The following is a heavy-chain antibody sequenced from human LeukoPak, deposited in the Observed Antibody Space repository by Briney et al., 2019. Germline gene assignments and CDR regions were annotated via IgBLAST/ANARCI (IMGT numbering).Heavy chain of an antibody. Sequence: ASVKVSCKASGYTFTSYAMNWVRQAPGQGLEWMGWINTNTGNPTYAQGFTGRFVFSLDTSVSTAYLQISSLKAEDTAVYYCAREPLSSSWSYYYYYGMDVWGQGTTVTVSS. D-gene: IGHD6-13*01. J-gene: IGHJ6*02. CDR3: AREPLSSSWSYYYYYGMDV. CDR1: GYTFTSYA. V-gene: IGHV7-4-1*02. CDR2: INTNTGNP.